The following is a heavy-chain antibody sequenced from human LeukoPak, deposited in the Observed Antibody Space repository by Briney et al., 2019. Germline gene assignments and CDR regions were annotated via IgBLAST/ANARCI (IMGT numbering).Heavy chain of an antibody. J-gene: IGHJ3*02. Sequence: SETLSLTCIVSGGSVSSYHWSWVRQPPGEGLEWIAYVHNSGSTNYNPSLKSRVTISVDRPKNQFSLKMSSVTAADTAVYYCARGLVVARHDAFDIWGQGTMVTVSS. CDR2: VHNSGST. V-gene: IGHV4-59*02. D-gene: IGHD2-21*01. CDR1: GGSVSSYH. CDR3: ARGLVVARHDAFDI.